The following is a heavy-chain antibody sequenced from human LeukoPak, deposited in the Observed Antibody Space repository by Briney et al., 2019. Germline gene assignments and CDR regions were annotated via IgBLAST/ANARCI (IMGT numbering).Heavy chain of an antibody. D-gene: IGHD5-18*01. J-gene: IGHJ4*02. V-gene: IGHV3-30*04. CDR3: ARVRGYTYGPFDS. CDR2: ISHDGGDK. Sequence: GGSLRLSCAASAFSFNTYTMRWVRQAPGKGLEWVALISHDGGDKYYADSVKGRFTISRDNSKNTLYLHMNSLRVDDTAFYYCARVRGYTYGPFDSWGQGTLVTVSS. CDR1: AFSFNTYT.